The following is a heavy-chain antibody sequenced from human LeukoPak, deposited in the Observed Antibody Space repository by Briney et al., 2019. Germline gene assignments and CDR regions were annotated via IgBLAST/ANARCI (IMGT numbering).Heavy chain of an antibody. CDR3: ARVAPKKDSGYDDY. D-gene: IGHD5-12*01. CDR2: IIPIFGTA. V-gene: IGHV1-69*13. Sequence: ASVKVSCKASGGTFSSYAISWVRQAPGQGLEWMGGIIPIFGTANYAQKFQGRVTITADESTSTAYMELSSLRSEDTAVYYCARVAPKKDSGYDDYWGQGTLVTVSS. CDR1: GGTFSSYA. J-gene: IGHJ4*02.